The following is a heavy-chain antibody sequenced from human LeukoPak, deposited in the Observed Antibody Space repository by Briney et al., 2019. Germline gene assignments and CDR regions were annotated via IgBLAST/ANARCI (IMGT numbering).Heavy chain of an antibody. J-gene: IGHJ4*02. CDR1: GLSFSLYA. CDR2: ISWNSGSI. CDR3: AKAQTLDY. Sequence: GGSLRLSCGASGLSFSLYAMHWVRQAPGKGLEWVSGISWNSGSIGYADSVKGRFTISRDNAKNSLYLQMNSLRAEDTALYYCAKAQTLDYWGQGTLVTVSS. V-gene: IGHV3-9*01.